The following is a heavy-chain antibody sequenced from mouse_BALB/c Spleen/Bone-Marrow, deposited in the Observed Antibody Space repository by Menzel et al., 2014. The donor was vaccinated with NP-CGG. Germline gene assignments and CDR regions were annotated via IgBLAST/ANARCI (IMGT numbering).Heavy chain of an antibody. CDR1: GYTFTGYT. V-gene: IGHV1-4*01. D-gene: IGHD2-3*01. CDR3: ARSMIVYFAMDY. J-gene: IGHJ4*01. Sequence: QVQLQQPGAELARPGASVKMSCKASGYTFTGYTIHWVKQRPGQGLEWIGYINPTSGYANYNQKFKDKATLTADKSSSTAYMQLSSLTSEDSAVFYCARSMIVYFAMDYWGQGTSVTVSS. CDR2: INPTSGYA.